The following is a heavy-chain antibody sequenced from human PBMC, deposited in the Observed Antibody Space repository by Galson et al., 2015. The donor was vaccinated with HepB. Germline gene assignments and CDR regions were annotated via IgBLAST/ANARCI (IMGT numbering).Heavy chain of an antibody. D-gene: IGHD3-16*01. J-gene: IGHJ5*02. CDR1: GVTFSDHY. V-gene: IGHV3-11*01. CDR3: ARSPLRWFDP. CDR2: ISSSEHTI. Sequence: SLRISCAASGVTFSDHYLSWIRQAPGKGMEWISYISSSEHTIYYADSVKGRFNISRDNAMNSLYLQMKSLRADHTAVYYCARSPLRWFDPWGQGTLVTVSS.